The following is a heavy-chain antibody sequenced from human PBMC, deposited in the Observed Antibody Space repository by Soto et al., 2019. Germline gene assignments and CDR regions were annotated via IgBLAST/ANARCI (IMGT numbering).Heavy chain of an antibody. D-gene: IGHD1-26*01. CDR2: ISGRGGST. Sequence: EVQLLESGGGWVQPGGSLRLSCAASGFTFSSYAMSWVRHAPGKGLEWVSAISGRGGSTYYADSVKRRFTISRDNSTNTLYLQMNSLRAEDTAVYYCAKGLWSYPLWGQGTLVTVSS. V-gene: IGHV3-23*01. J-gene: IGHJ4*02. CDR3: AKGLWSYPL. CDR1: GFTFSSYA.